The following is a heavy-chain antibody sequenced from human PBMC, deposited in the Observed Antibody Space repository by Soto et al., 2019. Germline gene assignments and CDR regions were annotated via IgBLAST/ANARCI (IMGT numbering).Heavy chain of an antibody. CDR2: IIPIFGTA. V-gene: IGHV1-69*13. D-gene: IGHD1-26*01. CDR3: ARRALLGATTGFFDD. CDR1: VGTFSSYA. J-gene: IGHJ4*02. Sequence: SVHVSCKASVGTFSSYAISWVRQAPGQGLEWMGGIIPIFGTANYAQKFQGRFTITADESTSTAYLEMSSLRAEDTAVYYCARRALLGATTGFFDDSGQGTLGTVST.